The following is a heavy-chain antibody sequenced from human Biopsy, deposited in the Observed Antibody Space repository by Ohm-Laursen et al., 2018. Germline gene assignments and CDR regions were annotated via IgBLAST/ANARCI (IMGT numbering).Heavy chain of an antibody. D-gene: IGHD2-21*01. CDR1: GFTVNDHA. CDR2: ISWDSGRI. Sequence: SLRLSCAASGFTVNDHAMHWVRQPPGKGLEWVSGISWDSGRIGYADSVKGRFTFSRDNAKKSLYLEMNSLRPENTALYYCTKDLIPAGTDVWGQGTTVTVSS. J-gene: IGHJ6*02. CDR3: TKDLIPAGTDV. V-gene: IGHV3-9*01.